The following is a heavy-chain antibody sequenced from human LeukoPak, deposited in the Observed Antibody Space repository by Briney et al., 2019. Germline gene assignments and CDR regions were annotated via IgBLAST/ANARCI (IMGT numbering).Heavy chain of an antibody. CDR1: GFTFSSYG. CDR3: AKDIYYYDSSGDRQPFDY. Sequence: PGGSLRLSCAASGFTFSSYGMHWVRQAPGKGLEWVAVISYDGSNKYYADSVKGRFTISRDNSKNTLYLQMNSLRAEDTAVYYCAKDIYYYDSSGDRQPFDYWGQGTLVTVSS. D-gene: IGHD3-22*01. V-gene: IGHV3-30*18. J-gene: IGHJ4*02. CDR2: ISYDGSNK.